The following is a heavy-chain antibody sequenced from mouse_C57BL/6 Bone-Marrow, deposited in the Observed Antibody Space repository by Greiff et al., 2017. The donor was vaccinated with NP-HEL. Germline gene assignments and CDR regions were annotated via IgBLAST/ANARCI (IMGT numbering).Heavy chain of an antibody. CDR1: GYTFTSYW. CDR3: TRSSGWLPHYAMDY. V-gene: IGHV1-5*01. J-gene: IGHJ4*01. CDR2: IYPGNSDT. Sequence: DVKLQESGTVLARPGASVKMSCKTSGYTFTSYWMHWVKQRPGQGLEWIGAIYPGNSDTSYNQKFKGKAKLTAVTSASTAYMELSSLTNEDSAVYYCTRSSGWLPHYAMDYWGQGTSVTVSS. D-gene: IGHD2-3*01.